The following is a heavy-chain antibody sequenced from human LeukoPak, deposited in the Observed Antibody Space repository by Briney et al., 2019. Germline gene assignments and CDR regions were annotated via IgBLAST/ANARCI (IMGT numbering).Heavy chain of an antibody. CDR3: VKDDGWVQYAN. Sequence: PGGSLRLSCAASGFTVSSNDMSWVRQAPGKGLEWVSVIYSGGSPYYADSVKGRFTISRDNSKNTVYLQMNSLSAEDAAVYYCVKDDGWVQYANWGQGTLVTVSS. J-gene: IGHJ4*02. D-gene: IGHD5-24*01. V-gene: IGHV3-53*01. CDR2: IYSGGSP. CDR1: GFTVSSND.